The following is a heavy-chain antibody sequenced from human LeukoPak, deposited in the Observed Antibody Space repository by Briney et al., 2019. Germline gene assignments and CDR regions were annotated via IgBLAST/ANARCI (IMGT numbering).Heavy chain of an antibody. CDR3: ALGSGNSWFDP. V-gene: IGHV4-30-4*01. CDR1: GGSISSGDYY. CDR2: IYYSGST. D-gene: IGHD3-10*01. J-gene: IGHJ5*02. Sequence: SETLSLTCTVSGGSISSGDYYWSWIRQPPGKGVEWIGYIYYSGSTYYNPSLKSRVTISVDTSKNQFSLKLSSVTAADTAVYYCALGSGNSWFDPWGQGTLVTVSS.